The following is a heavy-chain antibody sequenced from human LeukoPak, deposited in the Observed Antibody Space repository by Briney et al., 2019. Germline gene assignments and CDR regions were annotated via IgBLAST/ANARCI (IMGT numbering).Heavy chain of an antibody. CDR2: INHSGST. CDR3: AREDILTDGNWFDP. CDR1: DGSFSGYY. V-gene: IGHV4-34*01. Sequence: KPSETLSLTCAVYDGSFSGYYWSWIRQPPGKGLEWIGEINHSGSTNYNPSLKSRVTISVDTSKNQFSLKLSSVTAADTAVYYCAREDILTDGNWFDPWGQGTLVTASS. J-gene: IGHJ5*02. D-gene: IGHD3-9*01.